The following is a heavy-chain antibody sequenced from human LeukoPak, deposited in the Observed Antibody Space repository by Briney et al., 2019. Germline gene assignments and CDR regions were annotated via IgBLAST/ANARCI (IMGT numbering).Heavy chain of an antibody. CDR1: GFSFSNYD. CDR2: IRYDGSNK. Sequence: PGGSLRLSCAASGFSFSNYDMHWLRQAPGKGLEWVAFIRYDGSNKYYEDSVKGRLTISRDNAKNTLFLRMYSLRPEDTAVYYCVKEIRRNYFYGMDVWGQGTSVTVSS. J-gene: IGHJ6*02. CDR3: VKEIRRNYFYGMDV. V-gene: IGHV3-30*02.